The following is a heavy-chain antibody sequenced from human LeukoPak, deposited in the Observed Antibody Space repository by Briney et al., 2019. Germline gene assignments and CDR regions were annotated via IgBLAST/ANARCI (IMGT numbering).Heavy chain of an antibody. J-gene: IGHJ4*02. CDR2: IGTAGDT. CDR3: ARGSFRRGSYHFDY. D-gene: IGHD1-26*01. CDR1: GFTFSSYD. Sequence: GGSLRLSCAASGFTFSSYDMHWVRQATGKGLEWVSAIGTAGDTYYPGSAKGRFTISRENAKNSLYLQMNSLRAGDTAVYYCARGSFRRGSYHFDYWGQGTLVTVSS. V-gene: IGHV3-13*01.